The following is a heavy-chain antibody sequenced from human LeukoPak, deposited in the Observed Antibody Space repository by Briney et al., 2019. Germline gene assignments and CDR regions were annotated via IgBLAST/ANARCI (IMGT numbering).Heavy chain of an antibody. V-gene: IGHV1-18*01. J-gene: IGHJ4*02. CDR2: ISAYNGNT. CDR1: GYTFTSYG. D-gene: IGHD5-24*01. Sequence: GASVKVSCKASGYTFTSYGISWVRQAPGQGLEWMGWISAYNGNTNYAQKLQGRVTMTTDTSTSTAYMELRSLRSDDTAVYYCARARWPTIQGHFDYWGQGTLVTVSS. CDR3: ARARWPTIQGHFDY.